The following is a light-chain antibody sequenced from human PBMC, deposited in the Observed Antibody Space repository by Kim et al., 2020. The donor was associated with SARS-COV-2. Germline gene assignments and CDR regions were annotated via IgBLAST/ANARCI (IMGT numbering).Light chain of an antibody. CDR2: AAS. V-gene: IGKV3-20*01. Sequence: EIVLTQSPGTLSLSPGEGDTLSCRASQTVSSNYVAWYQQKPGQAPRLLIYAASRRATGIPDRFSGSGSGTDFTLTINRLEPEDFAVYYCQQYGSSPPTCGQGTKLEI. J-gene: IGKJ2*01. CDR1: QTVSSNY. CDR3: QQYGSSPPT.